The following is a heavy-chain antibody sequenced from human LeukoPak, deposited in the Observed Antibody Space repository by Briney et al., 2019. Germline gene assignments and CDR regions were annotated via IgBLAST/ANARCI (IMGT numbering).Heavy chain of an antibody. CDR1: GFTFSSYA. Sequence: PGGSLRLSCAASGFTFSSYAMHWVRQAPGKGLEWVAVISYDGSNKYYADSVKGRFTISRDNSKNTLYLQMNSLRAEDTAVYYCARDRIPGGYDSGIFDYWGQGTLVTVSP. J-gene: IGHJ4*02. CDR3: ARDRIPGGYDSGIFDY. V-gene: IGHV3-30-3*01. D-gene: IGHD5-12*01. CDR2: ISYDGSNK.